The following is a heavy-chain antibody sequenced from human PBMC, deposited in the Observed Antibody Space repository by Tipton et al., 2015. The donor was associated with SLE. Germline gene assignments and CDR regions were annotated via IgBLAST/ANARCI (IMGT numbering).Heavy chain of an antibody. CDR2: IRSKANSYAT. J-gene: IGHJ4*02. CDR3: TRVWIWFGEPHYFDY. D-gene: IGHD3-10*01. Sequence: SLRLSCAASGFTFSGSALHWVRQASGKGLEWVGRIRSKANSYATAYAASVKGRFTISRDDSKNTAYLQMNSLKTEDTAVYYCTRVWIWFGEPHYFDYWGQGTLVTVSS. V-gene: IGHV3-73*01. CDR1: GFTFSGSA.